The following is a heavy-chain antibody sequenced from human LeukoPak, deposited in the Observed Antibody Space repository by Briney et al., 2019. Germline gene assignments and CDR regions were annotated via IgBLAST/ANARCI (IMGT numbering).Heavy chain of an antibody. CDR1: GGSISSYY. CDR2: INYIGST. CDR3: ARAGYSSGWYLDY. V-gene: IGHV4-59*01. J-gene: IGHJ4*02. Sequence: SETLSLTCTVSGGSISSYYWSWIRQPPGKGLEWIGNINYIGSTNYNPSLKSRVTISVDTSKNQFSLNLSYVTAPDTAWHYCARAGYSSGWYLDYWGEGTLVTVSS. D-gene: IGHD6-19*01.